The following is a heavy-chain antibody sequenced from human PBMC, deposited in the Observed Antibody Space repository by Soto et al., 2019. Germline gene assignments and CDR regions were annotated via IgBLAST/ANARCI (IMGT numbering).Heavy chain of an antibody. CDR3: ARDCSGGSCLERYNYYGIDV. CDR1: GGSVSSGSYY. V-gene: IGHV4-61*01. CDR2: IYYSGST. J-gene: IGHJ6*02. D-gene: IGHD2-15*01. Sequence: QVQLQESGPGLVKPSETLSLTCTVSGGSVSSGSYYWSWIRQPPGKGLEWIGYIYYSGSTNDNPSVNSRVTISVDTYKNQFSLQQSAVTAADAAVYYCARDCSGGSCLERYNYYGIDVWGQGTTVTVS.